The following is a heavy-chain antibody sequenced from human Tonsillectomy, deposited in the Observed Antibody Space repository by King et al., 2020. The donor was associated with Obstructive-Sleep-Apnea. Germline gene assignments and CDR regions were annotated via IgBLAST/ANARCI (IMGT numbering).Heavy chain of an antibody. CDR2: IYYSGST. CDR1: GGSISSSSYY. CDR3: ARQGSSSWYYYYYGMDV. V-gene: IGHV4-39*01. J-gene: IGHJ6*02. Sequence: LPLQESGPGLVKPSETLSLTCTVSGGSISSSSYYWGWIRQPPGKGLEWIGSIYYSGSTYYNPSLKSRVTISVDTSKNQFSLKLSSVTAADTAVYHCARQGSSSWYYYYYGMDVWGQGPTVTVSS. D-gene: IGHD6-13*01.